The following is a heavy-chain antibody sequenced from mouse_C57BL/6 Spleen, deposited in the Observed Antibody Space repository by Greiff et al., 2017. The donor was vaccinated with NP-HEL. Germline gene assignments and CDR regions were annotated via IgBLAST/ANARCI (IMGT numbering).Heavy chain of an antibody. Sequence: EVKLMESGGDLVKPGGSLKLSCAASGFTFSSYGMSWVRQTPDKRLEWVATISSGGSYTYYPDSVQGRFTISRDNAKNTLYLQMSSLKSEDTAMYYCARYFGNYAMDYWGQGTSVTVSS. J-gene: IGHJ4*01. V-gene: IGHV5-6*01. CDR2: ISSGGSYT. CDR1: GFTFSSYG. CDR3: ARYFGNYAMDY.